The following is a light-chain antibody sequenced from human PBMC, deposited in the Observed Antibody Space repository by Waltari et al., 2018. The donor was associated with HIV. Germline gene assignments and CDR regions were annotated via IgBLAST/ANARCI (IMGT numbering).Light chain of an antibody. CDR3: SSYFSPGGLV. CDR1: STAFTTYAS. V-gene: IGLV2-14*01. Sequence: QSALTQPASVSASLGQSITISCITTSTAFTTYASVSWYQHHPGKAPQLVIYDANVRPSGAPFRFSGSKSGNTASLIISDVQPEDEAHYYCSSYFSPGGLVFGGGTKLTVL. CDR2: DAN. J-gene: IGLJ3*02.